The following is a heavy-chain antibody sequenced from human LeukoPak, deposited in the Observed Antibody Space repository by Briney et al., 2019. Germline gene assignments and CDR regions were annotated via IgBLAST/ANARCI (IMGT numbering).Heavy chain of an antibody. CDR2: ISGSGGST. CDR1: GFTFSSYA. CDR3: AKYRITMIVVGGAFDI. J-gene: IGHJ3*02. D-gene: IGHD3-22*01. V-gene: IGHV3-23*01. Sequence: PGGSLRLSCAAPGFTFSSYAMSWVRQAPGKGLEWVSAISGSGGSTYYADSVKGRFTISRDNSKNTLYLQMNSLRAEDTAVYYCAKYRITMIVVGGAFDIWGQGTMVTVSS.